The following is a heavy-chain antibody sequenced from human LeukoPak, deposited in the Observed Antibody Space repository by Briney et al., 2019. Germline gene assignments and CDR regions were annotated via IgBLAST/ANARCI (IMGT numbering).Heavy chain of an antibody. V-gene: IGHV3-21*01. CDR1: GFTFNTYS. Sequence: GGSLRLSCAASGFTFNTYSMNWVRQAPGKGLEWVSSISSHSRDIYYADSVKGRFTISRDNAKNSLHLQMNNLRAEDTAVYYCARDDRDISSFRFDYWGHGILVTVSS. CDR3: ARDDRDISSFRFDY. J-gene: IGHJ4*01. D-gene: IGHD6-6*01. CDR2: ISSHSRDI.